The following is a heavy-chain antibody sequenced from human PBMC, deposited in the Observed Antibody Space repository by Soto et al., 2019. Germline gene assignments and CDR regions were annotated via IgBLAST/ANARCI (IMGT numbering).Heavy chain of an antibody. Sequence: GASVKVSCKASGYTFTSYAMHWVRQAPGQRLEWMGWINAGNGNTKYSQKFQGRVTITRDTSASTAYMELNSLGVEDTAVYYCARVGPFADYYYYVLDVGGQGTRFTVSS. V-gene: IGHV1-3*01. CDR3: ARVGPFADYYYYVLDV. CDR1: GYTFTSYA. J-gene: IGHJ6*02. D-gene: IGHD3-16*01. CDR2: INAGNGNT.